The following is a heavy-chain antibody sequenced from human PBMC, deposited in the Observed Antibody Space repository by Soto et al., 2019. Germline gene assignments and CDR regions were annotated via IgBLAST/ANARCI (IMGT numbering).Heavy chain of an antibody. Sequence: PSETLSLTCTVSGGSISSGGYYWSWIRQHPGKGLEWIGYIYYSGSTYYNPSLKSRVTISVDTSKNQFSLKLSSVTAADTAVYYCARYGTAHTYCLDYWGQGTLVTVSS. J-gene: IGHJ4*02. D-gene: IGHD5-18*01. CDR2: IYYSGST. CDR3: ARYGTAHTYCLDY. CDR1: GGSISSGGYY. V-gene: IGHV4-31*03.